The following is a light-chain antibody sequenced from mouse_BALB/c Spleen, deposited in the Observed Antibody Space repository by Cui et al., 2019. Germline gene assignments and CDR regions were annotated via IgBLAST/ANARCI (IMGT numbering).Light chain of an antibody. V-gene: IGKV14-111*01. CDR3: LQYDEFPFT. Sequence: DIKMTQSPSSMYASLGERVTITCKASTDINSYLSWFQQKPGKSPKTLIYRANRLVDGVPSRFSGSGSGQDYSLTISSLEYEDMGIYYCLQYDEFPFTFGAGTKLEIK. CDR1: TDINSY. CDR2: RAN. J-gene: IGKJ4*01.